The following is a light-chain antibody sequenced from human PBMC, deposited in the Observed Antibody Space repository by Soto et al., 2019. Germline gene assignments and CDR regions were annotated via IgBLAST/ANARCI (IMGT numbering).Light chain of an antibody. CDR3: QQYNSHSSYT. CDR1: QSISSW. V-gene: IGKV1-5*03. Sequence: DIQMTQSPSTLSASVGDRVTITCRASQSISSWLAWYQQKPGKAPKLLIYKASSLESGVPSRFSGSGSGTECTLTISILQPDDFATYYCQQYNSHSSYTFGQGTNLEIK. J-gene: IGKJ2*01. CDR2: KAS.